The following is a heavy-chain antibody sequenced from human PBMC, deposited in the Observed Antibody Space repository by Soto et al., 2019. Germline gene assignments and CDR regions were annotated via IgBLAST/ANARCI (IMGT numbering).Heavy chain of an antibody. CDR3: ATSQTTVTSCDY. D-gene: IGHD4-17*01. V-gene: IGHV4-59*01. CDR1: GDSISHNY. CDR2: IYYSGST. Sequence: SETLSLTCTVSGDSISHNYWSWIRQPPGKGLEWIGYIYYSGSTNYSPSLKSRVSISVDKSKNQFSLKLSSVTAADTAVYYCATSQTTVTSCDYWGQGTLVTVSS. J-gene: IGHJ4*02.